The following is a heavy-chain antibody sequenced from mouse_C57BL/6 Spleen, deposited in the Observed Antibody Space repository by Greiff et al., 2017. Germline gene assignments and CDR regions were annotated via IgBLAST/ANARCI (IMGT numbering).Heavy chain of an antibody. CDR2: IDPENGDT. Sequence: VQLQQSGAELVRPGASVKLSCTASGFNIKDDYMHWVKQRPEQGLEWIGWIDPENGDTEYASKFQGKATITADTSSNTAYLQLSSLTSEDTAVYYCTTPAYYSNPAWIAYWGQGTLVTVSA. D-gene: IGHD2-5*01. V-gene: IGHV14-4*01. CDR3: TTPAYYSNPAWIAY. J-gene: IGHJ3*01. CDR1: GFNIKDDY.